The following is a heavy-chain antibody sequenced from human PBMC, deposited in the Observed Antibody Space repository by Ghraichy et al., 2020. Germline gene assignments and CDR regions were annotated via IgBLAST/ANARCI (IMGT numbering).Heavy chain of an antibody. CDR2: ISYDGSNK. V-gene: IGHV3-30-3*01. D-gene: IGHD3-22*01. CDR1: GFTFSSYA. CDR3: ARENYYDSSGYNYYFDY. Sequence: LSLTCAASGFTFSSYAMHWVRQAPGKGLEWVAVISYDGSNKYYADSVKGRFTISRDNSKNTLYLQMNSLRAEDTAVYYCARENYYDSSGYNYYFDYWGQGTLVTVSS. J-gene: IGHJ4*02.